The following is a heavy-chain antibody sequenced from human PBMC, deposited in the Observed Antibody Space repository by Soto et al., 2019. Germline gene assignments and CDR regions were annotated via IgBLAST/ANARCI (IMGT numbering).Heavy chain of an antibody. D-gene: IGHD3-22*01. CDR3: AKLGVTTPFDY. CDR1: GFTFSKNW. V-gene: IGHV3-74*01. J-gene: IGHJ4*02. Sequence: EVQLVGSGGGLVQPGGSLRLSCVTSGFTFSKNWMHWVRQVPGKGLVWVSRINSDGNSTSYADSVKGRFTISRDNAKNTLYLQMNSLRAEDTALYYCAKLGVTTPFDYWGQGTLVTVSS. CDR2: INSDGNST.